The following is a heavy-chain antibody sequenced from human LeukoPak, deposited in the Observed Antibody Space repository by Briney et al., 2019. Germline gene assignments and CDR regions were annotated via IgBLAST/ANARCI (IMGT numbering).Heavy chain of an antibody. J-gene: IGHJ4*02. D-gene: IGHD3-16*02. V-gene: IGHV3-11*01. CDR3: ARDPEYDYVWGSYRSFDY. CDR2: ISSSGSTI. CDR1: GGSFSGYY. Sequence: PSETLSLTCAVYGGSFSGYYMSWIRQAPGKGLEWVSYISSSGSTIYYADSVKGRFTISRDNAKNSLYLQMNSLRAEDTAVYYCARDPEYDYVWGSYRSFDYWGQGTLVTVSS.